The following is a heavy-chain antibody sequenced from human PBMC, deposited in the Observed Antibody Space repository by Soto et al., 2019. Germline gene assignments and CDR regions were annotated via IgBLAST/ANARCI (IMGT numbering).Heavy chain of an antibody. J-gene: IGHJ6*02. D-gene: IGHD3-16*01. Sequence: LRLSCAASGFTFDDYAMHWVRQAPGKGLEWVSGISWNSGSIGYADSVKGRFTISRDNAKNSLYLQMNSLRAEGTALYYCAKDISPWGPARGMDVWGQGTTVTVSS. V-gene: IGHV3-9*01. CDR3: AKDISPWGPARGMDV. CDR1: GFTFDDYA. CDR2: ISWNSGSI.